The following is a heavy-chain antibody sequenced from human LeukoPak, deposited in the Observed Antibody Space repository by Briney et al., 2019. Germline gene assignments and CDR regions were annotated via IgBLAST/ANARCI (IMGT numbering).Heavy chain of an antibody. V-gene: IGHV1-46*01. Sequence: GASVKVSCKASGYTFTSYYMHWVRQAPGEGLEWMGIINPSGGSTSYAQKFQGRVTMTRDMSTSTVYMELRSLRSDDTAVYYCARVPYYYYDSSGYYPTCFDYWGQGTLVTVSS. D-gene: IGHD3-22*01. CDR2: INPSGGST. CDR1: GYTFTSYY. J-gene: IGHJ4*02. CDR3: ARVPYYYYDSSGYYPTCFDY.